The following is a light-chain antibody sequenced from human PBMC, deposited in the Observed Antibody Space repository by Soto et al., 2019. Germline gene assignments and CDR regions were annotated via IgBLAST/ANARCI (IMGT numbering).Light chain of an antibody. CDR3: QQFNSYPRT. V-gene: IGKV1-13*02. CDR2: DAS. CDR1: QGISSA. Sequence: ALQLTQSPSSLSASVGDRVTITCRASQGISSALAWYRQKPGKAPKLLIYDASSLESGVPSRFSGSGSGTDFTLTISSLQPEDFATYYCQQFNSYPRTFGQGTKVEIK. J-gene: IGKJ1*01.